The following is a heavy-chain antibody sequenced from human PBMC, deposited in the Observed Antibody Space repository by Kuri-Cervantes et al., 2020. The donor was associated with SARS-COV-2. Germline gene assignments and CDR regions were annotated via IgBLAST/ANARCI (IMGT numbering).Heavy chain of an antibody. CDR1: GYTFITYG. CDR2: ISVWNRNT. Sequence: ASVKVSCKASGYTFITYGISWVRQAPGQGLEWLGWISVWNRNTDYAQKVQGRVTMTTDTSTSTSYMELRSLRSDDTAVYFCARGYYSHFDYWGQGTLVTVSS. V-gene: IGHV1-18*04. D-gene: IGHD1-26*01. J-gene: IGHJ4*02. CDR3: ARGYYSHFDY.